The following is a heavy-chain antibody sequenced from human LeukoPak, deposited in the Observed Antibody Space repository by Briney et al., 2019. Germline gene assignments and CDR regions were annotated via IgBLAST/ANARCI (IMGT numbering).Heavy chain of an antibody. Sequence: SETLSLTCTVSGGSISSSSYSWGWIGQPPGKGLAWIGSIYYSGTTYYNPSLKSRVTISVDTSKIQFSLKLSSVAATDTAVYFCARLRFDFWSGYTHPYFDYWGQGTLVTVSS. CDR3: ARLRFDFWSGYTHPYFDY. CDR1: GGSISSSSYS. J-gene: IGHJ4*02. V-gene: IGHV4-39*01. CDR2: IYYSGTT. D-gene: IGHD3-3*01.